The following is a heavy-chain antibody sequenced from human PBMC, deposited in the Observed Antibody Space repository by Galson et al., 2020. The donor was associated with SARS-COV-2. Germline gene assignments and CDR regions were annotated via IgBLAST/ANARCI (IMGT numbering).Heavy chain of an antibody. V-gene: IGHV4-59*08. CDR3: ARGIDY. CDR2: IYYSGST. Sequence: SQTLSLTCTVSGGSISSYYWSWIRQPPGKGLEWIGYIYYSGSTNYNPSLKSRVTISVDTSKNQFSLKLSSVTAADTAVYYCARGIDYWGQGTLVTVSS. CDR1: GGSISSYY. J-gene: IGHJ4*02.